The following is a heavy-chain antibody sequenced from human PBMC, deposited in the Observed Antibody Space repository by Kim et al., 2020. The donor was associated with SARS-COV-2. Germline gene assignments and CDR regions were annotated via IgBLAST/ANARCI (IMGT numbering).Heavy chain of an antibody. CDR3: AKVEYSSSWYNATKGTRTYYYYYGMDV. D-gene: IGHD6-13*01. CDR2: ISYDGSNK. Sequence: GGSLRLSCAASGFTFSSYGMHWVRQAPGKGLEWVAVISYDGSNKYYADSVKGRFTISRDNSKNTLYLQMNSLRAEDTAVYYCAKVEYSSSWYNATKGTRTYYYYYGMDVWGQGTTVTVSS. V-gene: IGHV3-30*18. CDR1: GFTFSSYG. J-gene: IGHJ6*02.